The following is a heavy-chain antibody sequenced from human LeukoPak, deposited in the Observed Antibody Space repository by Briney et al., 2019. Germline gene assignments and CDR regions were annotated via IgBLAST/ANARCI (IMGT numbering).Heavy chain of an antibody. D-gene: IGHD1-26*01. V-gene: IGHV3-30*18. CDR2: ISYDGSNN. J-gene: IGHJ6*02. CDR3: AKGIQASGSYYFDYYYGMDV. Sequence: PGRSLRLSCAASGFTFSSYGMHWVRQAPGKGLEWVAVISYDGSNNYYADSVKGRFTISRDNSKNTLYLQMNSLRAEDTAVYYCAKGIQASGSYYFDYYYGMDVWGQGTTVTVSS. CDR1: GFTFSSYG.